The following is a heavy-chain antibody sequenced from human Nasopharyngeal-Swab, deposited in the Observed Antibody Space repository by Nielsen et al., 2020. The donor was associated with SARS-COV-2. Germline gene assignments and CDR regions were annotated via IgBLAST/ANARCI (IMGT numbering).Heavy chain of an antibody. Sequence: ASVKVSCKASGYTFTSYGISWVRQAPGQGLEWMGWISAYNGNTNYAQKLQGRVTMTTDTSTSTAYIELRSLRSDDTAVYYCARAGDIVVVVAAPPAFDIWGQGTMVTVSS. J-gene: IGHJ3*02. CDR2: ISAYNGNT. CDR1: GYTFTSYG. V-gene: IGHV1-18*01. CDR3: ARAGDIVVVVAAPPAFDI. D-gene: IGHD2-15*01.